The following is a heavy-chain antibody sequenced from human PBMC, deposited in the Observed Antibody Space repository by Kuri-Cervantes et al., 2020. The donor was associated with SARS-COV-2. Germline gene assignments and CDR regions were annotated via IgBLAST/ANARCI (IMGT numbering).Heavy chain of an antibody. J-gene: IGHJ6*02. CDR3: ARELVGATNYYGMDV. CDR2: IWYDGSNK. Sequence: GESLKISCAASGFTFSSYGMNWVRQAPGKGLEWVAVIWYDGSNKYYADSVKGRFTISRDNSKNTLYLQMNSLRAEDTAVYYCARELVGATNYYGMDVWGQGTTVTVSS. V-gene: IGHV3-33*01. CDR1: GFTFSSYG. D-gene: IGHD1-26*01.